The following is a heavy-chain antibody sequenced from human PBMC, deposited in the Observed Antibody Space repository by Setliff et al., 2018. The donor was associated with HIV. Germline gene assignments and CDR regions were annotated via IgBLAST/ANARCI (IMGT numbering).Heavy chain of an antibody. V-gene: IGHV1-18*01. CDR2: INTHSGYT. Sequence: ASVKVSCKASGYTFNSYGISWVRQAPGQGLEWMGWINTHSGYTNYAQNVQGRVTVTMDTSTSTAYMELRSLKSDDTAVYYCARGKTWLRFLDYWGQGTLVTVPS. CDR1: GYTFNSYG. J-gene: IGHJ4*02. D-gene: IGHD5-12*01. CDR3: ARGKTWLRFLDY.